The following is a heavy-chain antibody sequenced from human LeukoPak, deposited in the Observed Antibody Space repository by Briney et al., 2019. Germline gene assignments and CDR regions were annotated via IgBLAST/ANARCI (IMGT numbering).Heavy chain of an antibody. CDR1: GFTFSSYA. V-gene: IGHV3-64D*06. Sequence: QSGGSLRLSCSASGFTFSSYAMHWVRQAPGKGLEYVSAISSNGGSTYYADSVKGRFTISRDNPKNTLYLQMSSLRAEDTAVYYCVKLGGAGTGYYYYGMDVWGQGTTVTVSS. CDR3: VKLGGAGTGYYYYGMDV. CDR2: ISSNGGST. J-gene: IGHJ6*02. D-gene: IGHD6-13*01.